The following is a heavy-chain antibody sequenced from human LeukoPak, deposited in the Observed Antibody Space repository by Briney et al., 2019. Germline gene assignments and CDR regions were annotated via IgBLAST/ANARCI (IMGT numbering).Heavy chain of an antibody. CDR3: ARDPYFDSSGYYDDYNYALDV. D-gene: IGHD3-22*01. CDR1: GFTFSTYS. CDR2: IPNEGSNK. J-gene: IGHJ6*02. Sequence: GGSLRLSCAASGFTFSTYSMNWVRQAPGKGLEWVAVIPNEGSNKYYADSVKGRFTISRDNSKNTLYLQMNSLRAEDTAVYYCARDPYFDSSGYYDDYNYALDVWGQGTTVTVSS. V-gene: IGHV3-30*03.